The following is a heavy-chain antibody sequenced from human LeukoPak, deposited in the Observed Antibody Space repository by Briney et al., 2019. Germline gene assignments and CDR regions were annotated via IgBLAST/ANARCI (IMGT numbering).Heavy chain of an antibody. CDR2: INPNSGGT. D-gene: IGHD6-13*01. CDR3: ARDLERGSSSWYPDY. CDR1: GYTFTGYY. V-gene: IGHV1-2*02. Sequence: GASVKVSCKASGYTFTGYYIHWVRQAPGQGLEWMGWINPNSGGTNYAQKFQGRVTMTRDTSISTAYMELSRLRSDDTAVYYCARDLERGSSSWYPDYWGQGTLVTVSS. J-gene: IGHJ4*02.